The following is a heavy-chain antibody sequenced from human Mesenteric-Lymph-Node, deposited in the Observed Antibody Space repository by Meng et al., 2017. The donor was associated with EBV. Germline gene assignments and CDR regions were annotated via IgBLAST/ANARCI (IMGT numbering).Heavy chain of an antibody. Sequence: VQLEGVVPGRVTPSQTLSLTCTVSSGAMNNDASDWTWVRQSPEKGVEWIGYIYSSGITYYNPSLKSRVSISTDTSINQFSLKLTSVTAADTAVYYCASGLLHTSMPYWGQGILVTVSS. V-gene: IGHV4-30-4*01. J-gene: IGHJ4*02. CDR1: SGAMNNDASD. D-gene: IGHD2/OR15-2a*01. CDR2: IYSSGIT. CDR3: ASGLLHTSMPY.